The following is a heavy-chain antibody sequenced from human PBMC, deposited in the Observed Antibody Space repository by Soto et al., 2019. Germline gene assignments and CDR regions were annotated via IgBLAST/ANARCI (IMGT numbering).Heavy chain of an antibody. V-gene: IGHV3-30-3*01. CDR1: GFTFSSYA. D-gene: IGHD3-10*02. CDR2: ISYDGSNK. J-gene: IGHJ4*02. Sequence: QVQLVESGGGVVQPGRSLRLSCAASGFTFSSYALHWVRQAPGKGLEWVAVISYDGSNKYYADSVKGRFTIYSDNSKNTLYLQMNILRAEDASVYYCARGDLFGGGQGTLVTVSS. CDR3: ARGDLFG.